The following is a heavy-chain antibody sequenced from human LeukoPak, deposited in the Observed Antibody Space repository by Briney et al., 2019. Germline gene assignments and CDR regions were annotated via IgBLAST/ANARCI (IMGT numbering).Heavy chain of an antibody. D-gene: IGHD3-3*01. CDR2: ISSSSSYI. CDR1: GFTFSTYI. CDR3: ARERIYYDFWSGYPSPLDY. V-gene: IGHV3-21*01. J-gene: IGHJ4*02. Sequence: GGSLRLSCAASGFTFSTYIMNWVRQAPGKGLEWVSSISSSSSYIYYADSVKGRFTISRDNAKNSLYLQMNSLRAEDTAVYYCARERIYYDFWSGYPSPLDYWGQGTLVTVSS.